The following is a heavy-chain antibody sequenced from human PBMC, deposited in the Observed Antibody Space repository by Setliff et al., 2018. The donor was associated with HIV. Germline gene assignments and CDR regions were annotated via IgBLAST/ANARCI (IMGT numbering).Heavy chain of an antibody. Sequence: PSETLSLTCTVSGGSINSGSYFWTWIRQPAGKGLEWIGRIYTSGSTNYNPSLKSRVTISVDTSKDQFSLKLSSVTAADTAVYYCARDAPWDSYSLDYWGQGTLVTVSS. CDR1: GGSINSGSYF. D-gene: IGHD5-18*01. CDR3: ARDAPWDSYSLDY. J-gene: IGHJ4*02. CDR2: IYTSGST. V-gene: IGHV4-61*02.